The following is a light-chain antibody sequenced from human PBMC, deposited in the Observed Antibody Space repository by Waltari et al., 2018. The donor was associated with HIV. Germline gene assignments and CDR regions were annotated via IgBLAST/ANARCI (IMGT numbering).Light chain of an antibody. V-gene: IGLV3-25*03. CDR3: QSADNTAIYWV. CDR1: ALPKQY. Sequence: SYELTQPPSVSVSPGQTARITCSGHALPKQYAYWYQQKPGQAPVLVIFKDPERPSGSPDRFSGSCSGTIVTLTSSGVQAEDEADYYCQSADNTAIYWVFGGGTKLTVL. CDR2: KDP. J-gene: IGLJ3*02.